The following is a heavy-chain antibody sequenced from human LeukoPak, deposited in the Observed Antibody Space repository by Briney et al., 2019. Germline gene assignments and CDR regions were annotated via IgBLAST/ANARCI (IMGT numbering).Heavy chain of an antibody. J-gene: IGHJ6*02. Sequence: GASLRLSCAASGFTFSSYAMSWVRQAPGKGLGWVSAISGSGGSTYYADSVKGRFTISRDNSKNTLYLQMNSLRAEDTAVCYCAKGVYCSSTSCPYYYYGMDVWGQGTTVTVSS. V-gene: IGHV3-23*01. CDR1: GFTFSSYA. CDR2: ISGSGGST. D-gene: IGHD2-2*01. CDR3: AKGVYCSSTSCPYYYYGMDV.